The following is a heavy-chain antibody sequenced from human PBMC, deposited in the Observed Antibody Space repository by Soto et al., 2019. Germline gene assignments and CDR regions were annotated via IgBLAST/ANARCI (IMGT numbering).Heavy chain of an antibody. Sequence: VASVKVSCKASGGTFSSYAISWVRQAPGQGLEWMGGIIPIFGTANYAQKFQGRVTITADESTSTAYMELSSLRSEDTAVYYCAVGPTVNWFDPWGQGTLVTVSS. V-gene: IGHV1-69*13. CDR2: IIPIFGTA. D-gene: IGHD4-17*01. CDR3: AVGPTVNWFDP. CDR1: GGTFSSYA. J-gene: IGHJ5*02.